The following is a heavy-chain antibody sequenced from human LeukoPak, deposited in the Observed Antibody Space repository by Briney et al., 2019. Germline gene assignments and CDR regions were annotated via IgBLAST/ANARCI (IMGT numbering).Heavy chain of an antibody. CDR3: ATTYYYGNWFDP. J-gene: IGHJ5*02. V-gene: IGHV1-24*01. CDR2: FDPEDGET. Sequence: ASVKVSCKVSGYTLTELSMHWVRQAPGKGLEWMGGFDPEDGETIYAQKFQGRVTMTEDTSTDTAYMELSSLRSEDTAVYYCATTYYYGNWFDPWGQGNLVTVSS. CDR1: GYTLTELS. D-gene: IGHD3-10*01.